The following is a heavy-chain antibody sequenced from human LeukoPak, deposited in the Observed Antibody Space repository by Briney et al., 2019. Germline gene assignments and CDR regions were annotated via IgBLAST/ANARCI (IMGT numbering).Heavy chain of an antibody. D-gene: IGHD6-6*01. CDR1: GGSISSYY. CDR2: IYYSGST. J-gene: IGHJ3*02. V-gene: IGHV4-59*01. Sequence: KPSETLSLTCTVSGGSISSYYWSWIRQPPGKGLEWIGYIYYSGSTNYNPSLKSRVTISVDTSKNQFSLKLSSVTAADAAVYYCAREMEYSSSGDAFDIWGQGTMVTVSS. CDR3: AREMEYSSSGDAFDI.